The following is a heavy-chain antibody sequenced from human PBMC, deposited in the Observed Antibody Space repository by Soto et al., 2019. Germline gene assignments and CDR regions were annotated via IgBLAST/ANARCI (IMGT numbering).Heavy chain of an antibody. V-gene: IGHV4-59*01. CDR2: IYYSGST. D-gene: IGHD3-22*01. J-gene: IGHJ4*02. CDR3: AREGNYYDSSGYYRIPDY. Sequence: PSETLSLTCTVSGGSISSYYWSWIRQPPGKGLEWIGYIYYSGSTNYNPSLKSRVTISVDTSKNQFSLKLSSVTAADTAVYYCAREGNYYDSSGYYRIPDYWGQGTLVTVSS. CDR1: GGSISSYY.